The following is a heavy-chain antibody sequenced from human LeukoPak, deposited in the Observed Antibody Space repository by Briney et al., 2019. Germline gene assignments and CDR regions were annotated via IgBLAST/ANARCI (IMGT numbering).Heavy chain of an antibody. Sequence: SETLSLTCAVYGGSFSGYYWSWIRQPPGKGLEWIGEINHSGSTNYNPSLKSRVTISVDTSKNQFSLKLSSVTAADTAVYYCARVVGYCSGGSCYGDHFDYWGQGTLVTVSS. D-gene: IGHD2-15*01. V-gene: IGHV4-34*01. CDR1: GGSFSGYY. J-gene: IGHJ4*02. CDR2: INHSGST. CDR3: ARVVGYCSGGSCYGDHFDY.